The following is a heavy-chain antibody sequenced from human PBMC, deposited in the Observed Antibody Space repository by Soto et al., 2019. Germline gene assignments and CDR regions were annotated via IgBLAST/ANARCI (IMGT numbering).Heavy chain of an antibody. CDR2: IYSGGST. CDR3: ASSYSSSYPIDY. Sequence: GGSLRLSCAASGFTVSSNYMSWVRQAPGKGLEWVSVIYSGGSTYYADSVKGRFTISRDNSKNTLYLQMNSLRAEDTAVYYCASSYSSSYPIDYWGQGTLVTVSS. J-gene: IGHJ4*02. CDR1: GFTVSSNY. V-gene: IGHV3-66*01. D-gene: IGHD6-13*01.